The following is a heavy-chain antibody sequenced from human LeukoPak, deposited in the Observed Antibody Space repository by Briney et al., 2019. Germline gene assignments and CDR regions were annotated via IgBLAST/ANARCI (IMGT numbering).Heavy chain of an antibody. CDR3: ARAMGEMATIIYYYYYMDV. D-gene: IGHD5-24*01. J-gene: IGHJ6*03. V-gene: IGHV4-59*01. CDR1: GGSISSYY. Sequence: PSETLSLTCTVSGGSISSYYWSWIRQPPGKGLEWIGYIYYSGSTNYNPSLKSRVTISVDTSKNQFSLKLSSVTAADTAVYYCARAMGEMATIIYYYYYMDVWGKGTTVTISS. CDR2: IYYSGST.